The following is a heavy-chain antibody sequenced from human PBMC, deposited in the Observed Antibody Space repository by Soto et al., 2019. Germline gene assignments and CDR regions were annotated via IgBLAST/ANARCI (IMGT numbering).Heavy chain of an antibody. CDR2: FDPEDGET. V-gene: IGHV1-24*01. Sequence: ASVKVSCKVSGYTLTELSMHWVRQAPGKGLEWMGGFDPEDGETIYAQKFQGRVTMTEDTSTDTAYMGLSSLRSEDTAVYYCATLHGYSYGYIDDYWGQGTLVTVSS. CDR3: ATLHGYSYGYIDDY. J-gene: IGHJ4*02. D-gene: IGHD5-18*01. CDR1: GYTLTELS.